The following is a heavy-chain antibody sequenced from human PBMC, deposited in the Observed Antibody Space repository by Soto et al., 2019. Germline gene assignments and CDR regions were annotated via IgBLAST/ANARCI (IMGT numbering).Heavy chain of an antibody. CDR3: ASLVRVVVAATPDAFDI. Sequence: GGSLRLSCAASGFTFSSYSMNWVRQAPGKGLEWVSYISSSSSTIYYADSVKGRFTISRDNAKNSLYLQMNSLRAEDTAVYYCASLVRVVVAATPDAFDIWGQGTMVTVSS. CDR2: ISSSSSTI. D-gene: IGHD2-15*01. J-gene: IGHJ3*02. CDR1: GFTFSSYS. V-gene: IGHV3-48*01.